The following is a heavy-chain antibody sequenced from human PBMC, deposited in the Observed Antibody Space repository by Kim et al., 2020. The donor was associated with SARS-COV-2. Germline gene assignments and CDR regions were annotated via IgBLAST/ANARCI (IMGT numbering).Heavy chain of an antibody. Sequence: SETLSLTCTVSGGSISSYYWSWIRQPAGKGLEWIGRIYTSGSTNYNPSLKSRVTMSVDTSKNQFSLKLSSVTAADTAAYYCARDAPHFRRHGMDVWGQGTTGTVSS. J-gene: IGHJ6*02. V-gene: IGHV4-4*07. CDR1: GGSISSYY. CDR2: IYTSGST. CDR3: ARDAPHFRRHGMDV.